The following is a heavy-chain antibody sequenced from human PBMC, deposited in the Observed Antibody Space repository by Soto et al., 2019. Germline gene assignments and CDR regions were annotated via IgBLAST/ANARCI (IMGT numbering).Heavy chain of an antibody. Sequence: QVQLQQWGAGLLKPSETLSLSCAVYGGYFNDNYYTWFRQPPGKGLEWIGEISGSGTTKYIPSLKGRAAISFDTSKTRVSLKVTSVTAADTAVYYCATTLWCGTPVELLGQGALVTVSS. J-gene: IGHJ5*02. CDR3: ATTLWCGTPVEL. D-gene: IGHD3-10*01. CDR2: ISGSGTT. CDR1: GGYFNDNY. V-gene: IGHV4-34*01.